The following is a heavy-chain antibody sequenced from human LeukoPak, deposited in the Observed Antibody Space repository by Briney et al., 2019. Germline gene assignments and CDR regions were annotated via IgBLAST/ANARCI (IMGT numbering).Heavy chain of an antibody. Sequence: GGSLRLSCAASGFTFSSYSMNWVRQAPGKGLEWVSSISSSSSYIYYADSVKGRFTISRDNAKNSLYLQMNSLRAEDTAVYYCARDPNYDFWSDFQVYWGQGTLVTVSS. CDR3: ARDPNYDFWSDFQVY. D-gene: IGHD3-3*01. V-gene: IGHV3-21*01. J-gene: IGHJ4*02. CDR2: ISSSSSYI. CDR1: GFTFSSYS.